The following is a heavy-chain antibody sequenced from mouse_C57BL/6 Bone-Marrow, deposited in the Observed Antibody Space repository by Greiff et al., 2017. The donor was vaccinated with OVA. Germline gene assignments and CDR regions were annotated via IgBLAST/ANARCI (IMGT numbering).Heavy chain of an antibody. CDR1: GYSITSGYY. Sequence: ESGPGLVKPSQSLSLTCSVTGYSITSGYYWNWIRQFPGNKLEWMGYISYDGSNNYNPSLKNRISITRDTSKNQFFLKLNSVTTEDTATYYCARKSNYDYAMDYWGQGTSVTVSS. J-gene: IGHJ4*01. D-gene: IGHD2-5*01. CDR3: ARKSNYDYAMDY. CDR2: ISYDGSN. V-gene: IGHV3-6*01.